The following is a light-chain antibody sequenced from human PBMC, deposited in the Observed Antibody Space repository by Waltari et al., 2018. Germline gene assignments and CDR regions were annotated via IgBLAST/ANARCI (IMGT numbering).Light chain of an antibody. CDR3: QQRYSWPRT. V-gene: IGKV3-11*01. CDR2: ETF. J-gene: IGKJ1*01. Sequence: EVVLTQSPAILSLSPGERATLSCRPSQNIGYELTWYQQKPGQAPTLVIYETFNRATGGPARFSGSGSGTDFTLTISSLEPEDSAVYYCQQRYSWPRTFGQGTKVEIK. CDR1: QNIGYE.